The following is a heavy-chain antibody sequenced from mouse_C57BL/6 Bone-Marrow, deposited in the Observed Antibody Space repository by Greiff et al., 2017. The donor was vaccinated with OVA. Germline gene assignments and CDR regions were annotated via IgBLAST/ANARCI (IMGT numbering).Heavy chain of an antibody. Sequence: QVQLQQSGAELARPGASVKMSCKASGYTFTSYTMHWVKQRPGQGLEWIGNINPSSGYTKYNQKFKDKATLTADKSSSTAYMQLSSLTSEDSAVDYCASEGVLRSAWFAYWGQGTLVTVSA. CDR3: ASEGVLRSAWFAY. J-gene: IGHJ3*01. D-gene: IGHD1-1*01. CDR1: GYTFTSYT. V-gene: IGHV1-4*01. CDR2: INPSSGYT.